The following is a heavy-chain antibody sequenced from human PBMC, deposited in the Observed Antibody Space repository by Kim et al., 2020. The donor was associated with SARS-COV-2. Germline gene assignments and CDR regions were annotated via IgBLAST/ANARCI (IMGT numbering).Heavy chain of an antibody. Sequence: GGSLRLSCAASGFTFSNYAMTWVRQGPGKGLEWVSAITGSGGRTYYADSVKGRFTISRDNSKNTLYLQMNSLRAEDTAVYYCAKDYVEFDYWGQGNLVTV. J-gene: IGHJ4*02. D-gene: IGHD1-1*01. V-gene: IGHV3-23*01. CDR3: AKDYVEFDY. CDR1: GFTFSNYA. CDR2: ITGSGGRT.